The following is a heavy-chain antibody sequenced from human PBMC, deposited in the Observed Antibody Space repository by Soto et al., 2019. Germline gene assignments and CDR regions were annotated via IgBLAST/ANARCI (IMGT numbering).Heavy chain of an antibody. CDR1: GYTFTSYA. D-gene: IGHD3-3*01. CDR3: ARVYDFWSGYYSNWFDP. J-gene: IGHJ5*02. CDR2: INAGNGNT. V-gene: IGHV1-3*01. Sequence: GASVKVSCKASGYTFTSYAMHWVRQAPGQRLEWMGWINAGNGNTKYSQKFQSRVTITRDTSASTAYMELSSLRSEDTAAYYCARVYDFWSGYYSNWFDPWGQGTLVTVSS.